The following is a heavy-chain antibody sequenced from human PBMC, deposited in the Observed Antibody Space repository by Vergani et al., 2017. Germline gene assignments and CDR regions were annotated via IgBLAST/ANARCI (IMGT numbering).Heavy chain of an antibody. J-gene: IGHJ2*01. CDR2: INHSGST. CDR1: GGSLSGYY. V-gene: IGHV4-34*01. Sequence: QMQLQQWGAGLLKPSETLSLTCAVYGGSLSGYYWSWIRQPPGKGLEWIGEINHSGSTNYNPSVKSRVTISVDTSRNQFSLLSSATAADTAVYYCARGARRCTSTSCYRVWYFDLWGRGVLVTVSS. CDR3: ARGARRCTSTSCYRVWYFDL. D-gene: IGHD2-2*02.